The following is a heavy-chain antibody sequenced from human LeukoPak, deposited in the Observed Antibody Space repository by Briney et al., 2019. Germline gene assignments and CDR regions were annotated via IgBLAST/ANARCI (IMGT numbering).Heavy chain of an antibody. CDR2: IKQHGSEK. CDR1: GFTFSSYW. Sequence: GGSLRLSCAGSGFTFSSYWMSWVRQAPGKGLEWVANIKQHGSEKYYVDSVKGRFTISRDDAKNSLYLQMNSLRAEDTAVYYCARLWPFDYWGQGTLVTVPS. CDR3: ARLWPFDY. D-gene: IGHD2-21*01. V-gene: IGHV3-7*01. J-gene: IGHJ4*02.